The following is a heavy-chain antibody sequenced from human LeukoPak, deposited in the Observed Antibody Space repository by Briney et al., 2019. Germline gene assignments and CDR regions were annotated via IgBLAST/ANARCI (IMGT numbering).Heavy chain of an antibody. CDR2: INHSGST. Sequence: SETLSLTCAVYGGSFSGYYWSWIRQPPGKGLEWIGEINHSGSTNYNPSLKSRVTISVDTSKDQFSLKLSSVIAADTAEYYCARQSDYDIDNSHYMDVWGKGTTVTVSS. J-gene: IGHJ6*03. D-gene: IGHD3-22*01. CDR3: ARQSDYDIDNSHYMDV. V-gene: IGHV4-34*01. CDR1: GGSFSGYY.